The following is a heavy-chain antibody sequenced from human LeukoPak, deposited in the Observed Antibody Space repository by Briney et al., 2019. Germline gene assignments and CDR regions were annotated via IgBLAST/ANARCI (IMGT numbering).Heavy chain of an antibody. V-gene: IGHV3-48*01. J-gene: IGHJ4*02. CDR3: ASWWELKY. Sequence: GGSLRLSCAASGFTFSSYSMNWVRQAPGKGLEWVSYISSTSSTIYYADSVKGRFTISRDNAKNSLYLQLNSLRAEDTAVYYCASWWELKYWGQGTLVTVSS. D-gene: IGHD1-26*01. CDR2: ISSTSSTI. CDR1: GFTFSSYS.